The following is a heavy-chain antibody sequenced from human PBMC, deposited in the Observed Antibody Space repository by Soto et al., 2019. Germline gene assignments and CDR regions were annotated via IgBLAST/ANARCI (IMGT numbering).Heavy chain of an antibody. J-gene: IGHJ6*02. V-gene: IGHV3-30-3*01. Sequence: GGSLRLSCAASGFTFSSYAMHWVRQAPGKGLEWVAVISYDGSNKYYADSVKGRFTISRDNSKNTLYLQMNSLRAEDTAVYYCARDSSASGWNYFYYYYGMDVWGQGTTVTVSS. CDR1: GFTFSSYA. D-gene: IGHD1-7*01. CDR2: ISYDGSNK. CDR3: ARDSSASGWNYFYYYYGMDV.